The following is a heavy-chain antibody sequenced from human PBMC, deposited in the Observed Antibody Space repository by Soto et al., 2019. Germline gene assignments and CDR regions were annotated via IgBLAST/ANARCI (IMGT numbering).Heavy chain of an antibody. CDR1: GGSISSGGYS. V-gene: IGHV4-30-2*01. CDR2: IYHSGST. J-gene: IGHJ6*02. Sequence: QLQLQESGSGLVKPSQTLSLTCAVSGGSISSGGYSWSWIRQPPGKGLEWIGYIYHSGSTYYNPSLKSRVTISVDRSKNQFSLKLSAVTAADTAVYYCARESTVGSPYGMDVWGQGTTVTVSS. D-gene: IGHD1-26*01. CDR3: ARESTVGSPYGMDV.